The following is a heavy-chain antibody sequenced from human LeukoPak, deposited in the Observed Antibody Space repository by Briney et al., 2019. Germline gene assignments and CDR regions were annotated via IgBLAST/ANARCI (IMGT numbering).Heavy chain of an antibody. CDR3: ARDLILADSSGSSAHDY. V-gene: IGHV4-34*01. CDR2: INHSGST. J-gene: IGHJ4*02. D-gene: IGHD2-15*01. CDR1: GGSFSGYY. Sequence: SETLSLTCAVYGGSFSGYYWSWIRQPPGKGLEWIGEINHSGSTNYNPSLKSRVTTSVDTSKNQFSLKLSSVTAADTAVYYCARDLILADSSGSSAHDYWGQGTLVTASS.